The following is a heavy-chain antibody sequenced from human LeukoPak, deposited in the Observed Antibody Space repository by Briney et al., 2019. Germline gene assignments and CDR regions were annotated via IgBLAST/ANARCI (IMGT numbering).Heavy chain of an antibody. CDR2: IYYSGST. D-gene: IGHD3-10*01. CDR3: ARDRSYGSGSYYAFDY. Sequence: SETLSLTCTVSGGSISSYYWSWIRQPPGKGLEWIGYIYYSGSTNYNPSLKSRVTISVDTSKNQFSLKLSSVTAADTAVYYCARDRSYGSGSYYAFDYWGQGTLVTVSS. CDR1: GGSISSYY. J-gene: IGHJ4*02. V-gene: IGHV4-59*12.